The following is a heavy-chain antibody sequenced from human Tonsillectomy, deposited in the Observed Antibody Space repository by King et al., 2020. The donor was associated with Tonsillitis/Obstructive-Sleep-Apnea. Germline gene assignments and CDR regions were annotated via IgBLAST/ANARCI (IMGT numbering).Heavy chain of an antibody. Sequence: VQLVASGGGWVQPGGSLRLSCTASGFTVSSNYMNWVRQAPGKGLEWVSLLYRGGSTYYADSVKGRFTISRDNANNTLYLHMNCLRAEDTAVYYCARDRERTSSWVAFDIWGQGTMVTVSS. CDR2: LYRGGST. D-gene: IGHD6-13*01. CDR1: GFTVSSNY. J-gene: IGHJ3*02. V-gene: IGHV3-53*04. CDR3: ARDRERTSSWVAFDI.